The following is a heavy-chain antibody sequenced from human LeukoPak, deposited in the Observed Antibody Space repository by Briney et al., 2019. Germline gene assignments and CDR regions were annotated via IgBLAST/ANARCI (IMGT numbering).Heavy chain of an antibody. CDR2: INPNSGGT. J-gene: IGHJ6*02. CDR3: AREEHSEAGYYYGMDV. D-gene: IGHD6-19*01. V-gene: IGHV1-2*04. CDR1: GYTFTGYY. Sequence: ASVTVSCKASGYTFTGYYMHWVRQAPGQGLEWMGWINPNSGGTNYAQKFQGWVTMTRDTSISTAYMELSRLRSDDTAVYYCAREEHSEAGYYYGMDVWGQGTTVSVSS.